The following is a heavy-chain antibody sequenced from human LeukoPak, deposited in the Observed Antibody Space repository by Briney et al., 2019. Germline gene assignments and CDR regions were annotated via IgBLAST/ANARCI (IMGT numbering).Heavy chain of an antibody. CDR3: ARAPSLASYAMDV. CDR1: GYTFRSFD. Sequence: ASVKVSCKSSGYTFRSFDVNWVRQATGQGLEWMGWMNPNSGNTGYAQEFQGRVTMTRNTSINTAYMEVSVLTSEDTAVYYCARAPSLASYAMDVWGQGTTVTVSS. D-gene: IGHD6-13*01. V-gene: IGHV1-8*01. CDR2: MNPNSGNT. J-gene: IGHJ6*02.